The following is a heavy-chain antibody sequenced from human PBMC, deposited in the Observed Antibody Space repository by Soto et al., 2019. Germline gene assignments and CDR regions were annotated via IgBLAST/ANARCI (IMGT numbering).Heavy chain of an antibody. Sequence: QVQLQESGPGLVKPSDTLSLTCAVSGYAISSSNWWGWIRQPPGKGLEWIGYIYYSGTTYYNPSLKSRVTMSVDTSQNQFSLKLTSVTAVDTAVYYCARREIQGPIDYWGQGTLVTVSS. D-gene: IGHD1-26*01. CDR2: IYYSGTT. J-gene: IGHJ4*02. CDR1: GYAISSSNW. V-gene: IGHV4-28*01. CDR3: ARREIQGPIDY.